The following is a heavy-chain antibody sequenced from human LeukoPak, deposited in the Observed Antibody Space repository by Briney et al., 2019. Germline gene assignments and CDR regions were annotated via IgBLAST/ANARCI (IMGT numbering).Heavy chain of an antibody. CDR3: ARDRDQLDY. CDR1: GFTFSSYS. V-gene: IGHV3-21*01. D-gene: IGHD2-2*01. CDR2: ISGSGTSYI. Sequence: GGSLRLSCAASGFTFSSYSMNWVRQAPGKELEWVSSISGSGTSYIYYADSMKGRFTISRDNAKNSLFLQMNSLRAEDTAVYYCARDRDQLDYWGQGTLVTVSS. J-gene: IGHJ4*02.